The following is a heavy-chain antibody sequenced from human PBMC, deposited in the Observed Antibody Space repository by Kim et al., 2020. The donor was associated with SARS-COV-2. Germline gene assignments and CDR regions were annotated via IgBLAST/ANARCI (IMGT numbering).Heavy chain of an antibody. J-gene: IGHJ3*02. Sequence: GSTNYNPTLKSRVTISVDTSKNQFSLKLSSVTAADTAVHYCARDRDAFDIWGQGTMVTVSS. CDR2: GST. CDR3: ARDRDAFDI. V-gene: IGHV4-59*01.